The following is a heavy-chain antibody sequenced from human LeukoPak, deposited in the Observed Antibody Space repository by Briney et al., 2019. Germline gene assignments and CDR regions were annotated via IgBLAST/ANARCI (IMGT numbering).Heavy chain of an antibody. Sequence: ASVKVSSKASGYAFTSYDINWVRQATGQGLEWMGWMNPNSGNTGYAQKFQGRVTMTRNTSISTAYMELSSLRSEDTAVYYFARARDNVLLWFGELLYAFDIWGQGTMVTVSS. V-gene: IGHV1-8*01. D-gene: IGHD3-10*01. J-gene: IGHJ3*02. CDR2: MNPNSGNT. CDR1: GYAFTSYD. CDR3: ARARDNVLLWFGELLYAFDI.